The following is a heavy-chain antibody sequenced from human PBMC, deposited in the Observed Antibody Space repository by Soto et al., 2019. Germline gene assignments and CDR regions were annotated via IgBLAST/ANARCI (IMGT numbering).Heavy chain of an antibody. D-gene: IGHD5-18*01. V-gene: IGHV1-69*01. Sequence: QVQLVQSGAEVKKPGSSVKVSCKASGGTFSSYAISWVRQAPGQGLEWMGGIIPIFGTANYAQKFQGRVTITADESTSTAYMERSSLRSEDTAVYYCAREEGGYSYGDFDYWGQGTLVTVSS. CDR1: GGTFSSYA. J-gene: IGHJ4*02. CDR3: AREEGGYSYGDFDY. CDR2: IIPIFGTA.